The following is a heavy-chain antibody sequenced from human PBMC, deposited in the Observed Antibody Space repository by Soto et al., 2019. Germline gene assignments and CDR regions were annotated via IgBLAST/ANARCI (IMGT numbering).Heavy chain of an antibody. CDR1: GYSISSGYY. CDR2: IYHSGST. CDR3: ARGTDFWSGTHPFDY. V-gene: IGHV4-38-2*01. J-gene: IGHJ4*02. Sequence: KTSETLSLTCAVSGYSISSGYYWGWIRQPPGKGLEWIGSIYHSGSTYYNPSLKSRVTISVDTSKNQFSLKLSSVTAADTAVYYCARGTDFWSGTHPFDYWGQGTLVTVSS. D-gene: IGHD3-3*01.